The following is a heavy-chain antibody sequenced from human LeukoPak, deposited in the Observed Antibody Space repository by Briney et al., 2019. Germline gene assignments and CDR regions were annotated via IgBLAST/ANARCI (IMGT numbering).Heavy chain of an antibody. CDR1: GGSISSSSYY. D-gene: IGHD1-26*01. V-gene: IGHV4-39*01. J-gene: IGHJ4*02. Sequence: SETLSLTCTVSGGSISSSSYYWGWIRQPPGKGLEWIGSIYYSGSTYYNPSLKSRVTISVDTSKNQFSLKLNSVTAADTAVYYCVRRTSGSYSDYWGQGTLVTVSA. CDR3: VRRTSGSYSDY. CDR2: IYYSGST.